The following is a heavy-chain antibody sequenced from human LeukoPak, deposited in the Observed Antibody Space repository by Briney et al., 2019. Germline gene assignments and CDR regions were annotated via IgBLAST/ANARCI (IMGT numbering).Heavy chain of an antibody. CDR3: ARLQEDWIVVVPAAISTWWFDP. Sequence: PSETLSLTCTVSGGSISSSSYYWGWIRQPPGKGLEWIGSIYYSGSTYYNPSLKSRVTISVDTSKNQFSLKLSSVIAADTAVYYCARLQEDWIVVVPAAISTWWFDPWGQGTLVTVSS. J-gene: IGHJ5*02. CDR2: IYYSGST. D-gene: IGHD2-2*01. CDR1: GGSISSSSYY. V-gene: IGHV4-39*01.